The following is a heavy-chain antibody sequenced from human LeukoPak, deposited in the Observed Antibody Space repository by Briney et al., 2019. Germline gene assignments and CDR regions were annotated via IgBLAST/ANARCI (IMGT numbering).Heavy chain of an antibody. CDR3: ARQTVSCHDY. D-gene: IGHD2-2*01. Sequence: GGPLNLPCVASGLTFSDSPILGVRLAPGESREGVAHIRVKRDHYATAYAASVKDRFAISRDNLENTAFLQMNSLNPDDAAVYFCARQTVSCHDYWGRGTLVTVSS. V-gene: IGHV3-73*01. CDR2: IRVKRDHYAT. CDR1: GLTFSDSP. J-gene: IGHJ4*02.